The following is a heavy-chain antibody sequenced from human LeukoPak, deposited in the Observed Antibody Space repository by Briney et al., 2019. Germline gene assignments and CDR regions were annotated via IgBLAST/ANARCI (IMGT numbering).Heavy chain of an antibody. V-gene: IGHV4-38-2*02. CDR3: ARGRSGWYLFYYMDV. CDR1: GYSISSGYY. D-gene: IGHD6-19*01. J-gene: IGHJ6*03. CDR2: MYHSGST. Sequence: PSETLSLTCTVSGYSISSGYYWGWIRQPPGKGLEWIGSMYHSGSTNYNPSLKSRVTISVDMSKNQFSLKLSSVTAADTAVYYCARGRSGWYLFYYMDVWGKGTTVTVSS.